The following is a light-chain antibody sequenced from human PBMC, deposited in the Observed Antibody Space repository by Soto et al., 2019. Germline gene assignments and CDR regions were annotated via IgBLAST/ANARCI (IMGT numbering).Light chain of an antibody. V-gene: IGLV2-14*01. CDR2: EVS. J-gene: IGLJ1*01. CDR3: SSYTSSSTPHYV. CDR1: SSDVGGYRF. Sequence: QSALTQPASVSGSPGQSITISCTGTSSDVGGYRFVSWYQQHPGKAPKLMIYEVSNRPSGVSNRFSGSKSGNTASLTISGLQAEDEADYYCSSYTSSSTPHYVFGTGTKVTVL.